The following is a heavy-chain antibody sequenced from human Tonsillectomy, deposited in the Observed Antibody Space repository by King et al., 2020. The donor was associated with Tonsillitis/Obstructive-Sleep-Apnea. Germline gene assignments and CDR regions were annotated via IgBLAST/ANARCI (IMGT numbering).Heavy chain of an antibody. CDR3: ARGPDYYDTSGYNFEAYYYMDV. CDR2: INHSGST. CDR1: GGSFSDYY. J-gene: IGHJ6*03. D-gene: IGHD3-22*01. Sequence: HVQLQQWGAGLLKPSETLSLTCAVYGGSFSDYYWSWIRQPPGKGLEWIGEINHSGSTSYNPSLKSRVTISVDTSKNQVSLKVTSVTAADTAVYYCARGPDYYDTSGYNFEAYYYMDVWGKGTTVTVSS. V-gene: IGHV4-34*01.